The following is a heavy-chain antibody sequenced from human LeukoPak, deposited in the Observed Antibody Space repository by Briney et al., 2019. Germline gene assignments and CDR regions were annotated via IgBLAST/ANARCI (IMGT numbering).Heavy chain of an antibody. Sequence: GGSLRLSCAASGFIFSSYWMSWVRQAPGKGLEWVAKVNPDGNERYYVDSVRGRFTISKDNPKNSVYLQMDSLKAEDTAVYYCARGQYQLLWGKGALIIVSS. J-gene: IGHJ4*02. V-gene: IGHV3-7*04. CDR1: GFIFSSYW. D-gene: IGHD2-2*01. CDR2: VNPDGNER. CDR3: ARGQYQLL.